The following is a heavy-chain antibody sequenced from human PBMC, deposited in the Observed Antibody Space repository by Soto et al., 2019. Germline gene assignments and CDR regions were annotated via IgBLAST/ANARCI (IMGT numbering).Heavy chain of an antibody. CDR3: ARDRPNLWFGELSGFDY. CDR2: ISSSSSYI. D-gene: IGHD3-10*01. CDR1: GFTFSSYS. V-gene: IGHV3-21*01. Sequence: EVQLVESGGGLVKPGGSLRLSCAASGFTFSSYSMNWVRQAPGKGLEWVSSISSSSSYIYYADSVKGRFTISRDNAKNSLYLQMNSLRAEDTAVYYCARDRPNLWFGELSGFDYWGQGTLVTVSS. J-gene: IGHJ4*02.